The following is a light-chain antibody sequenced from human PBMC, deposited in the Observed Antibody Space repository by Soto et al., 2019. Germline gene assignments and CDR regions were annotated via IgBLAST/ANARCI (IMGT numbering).Light chain of an antibody. CDR2: TND. Sequence: QSVLTQPPSASATPGQRVTISCSGSDSNVGINFVYWYQQLPGTAPKLLIYTNDQRPSGVPDRFSGSKSGTSASLAISGLRSEDEADYYCCSYAGGYTHAVFGGGTKVTVL. CDR3: CSYAGGYTHAV. V-gene: IGLV1-47*02. J-gene: IGLJ2*01. CDR1: DSNVGINF.